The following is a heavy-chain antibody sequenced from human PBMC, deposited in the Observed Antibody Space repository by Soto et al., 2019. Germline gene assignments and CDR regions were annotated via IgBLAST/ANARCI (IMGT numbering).Heavy chain of an antibody. V-gene: IGHV1-8*01. CDR1: GYTFTSYD. J-gene: IGHJ3*02. CDR3: ARGYSSGYCDAFDI. Sequence: ASVKVSCKASGYTFTSYDINWVRQATGQGLEWMGWMNPNSGNTGYAQKFQGRVTMTRNTSISTAYMELSSLRSEDTAVYYCARGYSSGYCDAFDIWGQGTMVTVSS. D-gene: IGHD3-22*01. CDR2: MNPNSGNT.